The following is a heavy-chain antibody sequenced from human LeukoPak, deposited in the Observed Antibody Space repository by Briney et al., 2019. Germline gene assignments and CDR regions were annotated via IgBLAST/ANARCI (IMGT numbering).Heavy chain of an antibody. CDR1: GGSISSGSYY. CDR2: IYYSGST. CDR3: ARHRYDFWSGYRRPFDY. J-gene: IGHJ4*02. V-gene: IGHV4-39*01. Sequence: PSETLSLTCTVSGGSISSGSYYWTWIRQPPGKGLEWIGSIYYSGSTYYNPSLKSRVTISVDTSKNQFSLKLSSVTAADTAVYYCARHRYDFWSGYRRPFDYWGQGTLVTVSS. D-gene: IGHD3-3*01.